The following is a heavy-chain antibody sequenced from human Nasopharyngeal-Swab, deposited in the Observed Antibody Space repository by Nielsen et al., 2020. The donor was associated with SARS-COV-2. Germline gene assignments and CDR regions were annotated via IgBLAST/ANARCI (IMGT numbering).Heavy chain of an antibody. CDR2: IWYDGSNK. CDR1: GFTFSSYG. V-gene: IGHV3-33*01. J-gene: IGHJ4*02. Sequence: SPKISCAASGFTFSSYGMHLVRPAPGKGLEWVAVIWYDGSNKYHADSVKGRLTISRDNSKNTLYLQMNSLRAEDTAVYYCARKGIVGATTGLDYWGQGTLVTVSS. D-gene: IGHD1-26*01. CDR3: ARKGIVGATTGLDY.